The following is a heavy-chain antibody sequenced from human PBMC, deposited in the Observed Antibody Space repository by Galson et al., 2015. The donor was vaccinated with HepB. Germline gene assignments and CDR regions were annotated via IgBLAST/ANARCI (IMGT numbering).Heavy chain of an antibody. CDR1: GGTFSSYA. J-gene: IGHJ4*02. V-gene: IGHV1-69*01. Sequence: SCKASGGTFSSYAISWVRQAPGQGLEWMGGIIPIFGTANYAQKFQGRVTITADESTSTAYMELSSLRSEDTAVYYCARGAGIAVADPFDYWGQGTLVTVSS. CDR3: ARGAGIAVADPFDY. CDR2: IIPIFGTA. D-gene: IGHD6-19*01.